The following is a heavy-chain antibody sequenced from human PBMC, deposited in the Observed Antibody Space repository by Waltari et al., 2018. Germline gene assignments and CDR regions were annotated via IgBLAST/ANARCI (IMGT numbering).Heavy chain of an antibody. V-gene: IGHV1-2*06. Sequence: QVQLGQAGAEVKKPGASVKGSCKASGYTFTGYYMHWGRQAPGQGLEWMGRITPNSGGTNDAQKFQGRVTLTRDTSISTAYMELSRLRSDDTAWYYCAREGLCRGRYSFGWFDPWGQGTLVPVSS. J-gene: IGHJ5*02. CDR3: AREGLCRGRYSFGWFDP. D-gene: IGHD2-15*01. CDR1: GYTFTGYY. CDR2: ITPNSGGT.